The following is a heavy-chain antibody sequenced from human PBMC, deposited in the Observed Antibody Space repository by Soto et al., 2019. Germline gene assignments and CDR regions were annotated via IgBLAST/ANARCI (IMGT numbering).Heavy chain of an antibody. V-gene: IGHV3-21*01. CDR1: GFTFSSCT. D-gene: IGHD2-15*01. J-gene: IGHJ6*02. CDR3: LGCSGSACHQNYGMDV. CDR2: ISPSTSHI. Sequence: EVPLVESGSGLVKPGGSLRLSCAVSGFTFSSCTMNWVRQAPGKGLEWVSSISPSTSHIYYADSVKGRFTISRDNAKNSLFLQMNSLRAEDTAVYYWLGCSGSACHQNYGMDVWGQGTTVTASS.